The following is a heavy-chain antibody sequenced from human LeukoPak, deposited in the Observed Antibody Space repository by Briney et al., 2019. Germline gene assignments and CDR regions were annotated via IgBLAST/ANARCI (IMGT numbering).Heavy chain of an antibody. J-gene: IGHJ4*02. V-gene: IGHV3-7*05. CDR2: INQDGSEK. Sequence: GGSLRLSCAASGFTFSNHAMSWVRQAPGKGLEWVANINQDGSEKYYVDSVKGRFTISRGNAKNSLYLQMNSLRAEDTAVYYCASQRATLGYCGGGACRLDYWGQGTLVTVSS. CDR1: GFTFSNHA. D-gene: IGHD2-15*01. CDR3: ASQRATLGYCGGGACRLDY.